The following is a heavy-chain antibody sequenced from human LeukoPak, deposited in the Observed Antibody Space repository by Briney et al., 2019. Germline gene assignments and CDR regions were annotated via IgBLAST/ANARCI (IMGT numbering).Heavy chain of an antibody. CDR1: ADSITMYY. Sequence: PSETLSLTCSVSADSITMYYWTWIRQPPGKGLEWIGYVDHTGSTNFNPSLNGRVSISRDTTNNLFSLRLRSVTAADTAVYFCARGRVSSSTWYSTYYYYFYMNVWGKGTTVTVSS. D-gene: IGHD1-1*01. J-gene: IGHJ6*03. V-gene: IGHV4-59*01. CDR3: ARGRVSSSTWYSTYYYYFYMNV. CDR2: VDHTGST.